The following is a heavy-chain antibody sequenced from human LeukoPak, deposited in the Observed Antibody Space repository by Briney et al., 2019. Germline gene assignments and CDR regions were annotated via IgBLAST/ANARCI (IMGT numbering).Heavy chain of an antibody. CDR1: GGTFSSYA. J-gene: IGHJ4*02. Sequence: SVKVSCKASGGTFSSYAISWVRQAPGQGLEWMGEIIPIFGTANYAQKFQGRVTITADESTSTAYMELSSLRSEDTAVYYCASDYCSGTSCYGGVWGQGTLVTVSS. D-gene: IGHD2-2*01. CDR2: IIPIFGTA. V-gene: IGHV1-69*01. CDR3: ASDYCSGTSCYGGV.